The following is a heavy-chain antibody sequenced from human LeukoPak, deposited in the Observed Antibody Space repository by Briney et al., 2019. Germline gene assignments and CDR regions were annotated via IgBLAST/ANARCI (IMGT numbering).Heavy chain of an antibody. D-gene: IGHD5-12*01. V-gene: IGHV4-30-4*02. CDR3: ARDRYSGYDGFGAFDI. CDR1: GGSISSGDDY. Sequence: PSETLSLTCTVSGGSISSGDDYWSWIRQPPGKGLEWIGYIYHSGSTYYNPSLKSRVTISLDTSKNRFSLKLSSVTAADTAVYYCARDRYSGYDGFGAFDIWGQGTMVTVSS. CDR2: IYHSGST. J-gene: IGHJ3*02.